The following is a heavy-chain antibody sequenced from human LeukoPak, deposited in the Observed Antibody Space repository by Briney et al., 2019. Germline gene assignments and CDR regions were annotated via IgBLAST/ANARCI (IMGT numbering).Heavy chain of an antibody. Sequence: GGSLRLSCAASGFTFSSYSMNWVRQAPGKGLEWVSSISSSSSYIYYADSVKGRFTISRDNAKNSLYLQMNSLRAEDTAVYYCARTDEWRDYYDSDDAFDIWGQGTRVTVSS. CDR3: ARTDEWRDYYDSDDAFDI. V-gene: IGHV3-21*01. CDR1: GFTFSSYS. D-gene: IGHD3-22*01. J-gene: IGHJ3*02. CDR2: ISSSSSYI.